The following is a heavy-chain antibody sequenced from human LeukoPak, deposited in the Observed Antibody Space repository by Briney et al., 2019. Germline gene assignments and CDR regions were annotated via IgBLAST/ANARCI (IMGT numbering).Heavy chain of an antibody. J-gene: IGHJ4*02. CDR2: MYTGGAT. CDR1: GFTVSGTH. D-gene: IGHD3-16*01. CDR3: AKDEATSGGGLAS. V-gene: IGHV3-53*01. Sequence: GGSLRLSCAASGFTVSGTHMSWVRQAPGKGLEWVSAMYTGGATYYADSVQGRFTISRDNSKNTLYLQMNSLRAEDTAVYYCAKDEATSGGGLASWGQGTLVTVSS.